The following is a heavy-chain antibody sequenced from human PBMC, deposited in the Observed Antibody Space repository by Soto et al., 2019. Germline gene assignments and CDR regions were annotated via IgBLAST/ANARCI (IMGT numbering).Heavy chain of an antibody. CDR2: IFYDGRNK. Sequence: GSLRLSCAASGFTFSSYGMHWVRQAPGKGLDWVAIIFYDGRNKYYADSVKGRFTISRDNSNNKLYLQMNSLRVEDTAVYYCARSGSYQTDYFDYWGQGILVTVSS. CDR3: ARSGSYQTDYFDY. CDR1: GFTFSSYG. D-gene: IGHD1-26*01. V-gene: IGHV3-33*01. J-gene: IGHJ4*02.